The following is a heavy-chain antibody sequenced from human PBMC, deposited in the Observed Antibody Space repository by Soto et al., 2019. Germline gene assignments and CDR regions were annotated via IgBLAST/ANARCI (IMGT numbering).Heavy chain of an antibody. J-gene: IGHJ4*02. CDR1: GFTFSSFA. Sequence: SLRLSCAASGFTFSSFAMSWVRQAPGKGLEWVSVISDSDGSTYYADSVKGRFTISRDNSKSTLYLQMNSLRGDDTAIYYCAKAISGYYAPSGYWGQGTQVTVSS. V-gene: IGHV3-23*01. D-gene: IGHD3-22*01. CDR3: AKAISGYYAPSGY. CDR2: ISDSDGST.